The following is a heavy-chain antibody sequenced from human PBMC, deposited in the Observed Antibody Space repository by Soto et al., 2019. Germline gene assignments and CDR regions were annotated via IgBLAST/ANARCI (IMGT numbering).Heavy chain of an antibody. V-gene: IGHV3-48*03. Sequence: LRLSCAASGFTFSSYEMSWVRQAPGKGLEWVSYISSSGSTIYYADSVKGRFTISRDNAKNSLYLQMNSLRAEDTAVYYCARENYYDSSGYLFDYWGQGTLVTVSS. CDR1: GFTFSSYE. J-gene: IGHJ4*02. CDR3: ARENYYDSSGYLFDY. CDR2: ISSSGSTI. D-gene: IGHD3-22*01.